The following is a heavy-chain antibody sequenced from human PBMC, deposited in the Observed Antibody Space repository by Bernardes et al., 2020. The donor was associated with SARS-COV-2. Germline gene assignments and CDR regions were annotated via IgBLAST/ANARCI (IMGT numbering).Heavy chain of an antibody. Sequence: GGSLRLFCAASGFTFTKCDMSWVRQAPGKGLEWISGISGSGNTTYYADSVKGRFTISRDNSRNTLYLQMESLRAEDTAVYYCARDVGGTDWRFGFDVWGPGTMVHVSS. V-gene: IGHV3-23*01. J-gene: IGHJ3*01. CDR1: GFTFTKCD. CDR2: ISGSGNTT. CDR3: ARDVGGTDWRFGFDV. D-gene: IGHD3-9*01.